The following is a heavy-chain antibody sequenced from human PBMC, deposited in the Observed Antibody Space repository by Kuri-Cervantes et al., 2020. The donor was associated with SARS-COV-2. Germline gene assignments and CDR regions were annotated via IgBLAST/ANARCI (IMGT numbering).Heavy chain of an antibody. V-gene: IGHV3-21*01. CDR2: ISSSSSYI. Sequence: GESLKISCAASGFTFSSYSMNWVRQAPGKGLEWVSSISSSSSYIYYADSVKGRFTISRDNAKSSLYLQMNSLRAEDTAVYYCASLGFDDNLYYYYYMDVWGKGTTVTVSS. D-gene: IGHD5-12*01. J-gene: IGHJ6*03. CDR3: ASLGFDDNLYYYYYMDV. CDR1: GFTFSSYS.